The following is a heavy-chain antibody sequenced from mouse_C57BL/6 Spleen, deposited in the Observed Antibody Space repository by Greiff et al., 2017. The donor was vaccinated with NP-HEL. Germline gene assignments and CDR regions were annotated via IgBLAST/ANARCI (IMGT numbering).Heavy chain of an antibody. CDR1: GYTFTSYW. CDR3: ARQGPSYYFDY. J-gene: IGHJ2*01. Sequence: QVQLKQSGAELVRPGSSVKLSCKASGYTFTSYWMDWVKQRPGQGLEWIGNIYPSDSETHYNQKFKDKATLTVDKSSSTAYMQLSSLTSEDSAVYYCARQGPSYYFDYWGQGTTLTVSS. V-gene: IGHV1-61*01. CDR2: IYPSDSET.